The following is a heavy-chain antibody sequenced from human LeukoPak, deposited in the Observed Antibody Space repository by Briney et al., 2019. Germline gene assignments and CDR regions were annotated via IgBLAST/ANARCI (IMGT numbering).Heavy chain of an antibody. V-gene: IGHV1-2*02. J-gene: IGHJ4*02. CDR2: INPNSGGT. D-gene: IGHD3-10*01. CDR3: ARDLEGYHYGSGNYPQ. CDR1: GYTFTGYY. Sequence: ASMKVSCKASGYTFTGYYIHWLQQAPGQGLEWMGFINPNSGGTNYAQKFQGRVTMTRDTSISTAYMELSSLTSDDTAVYYCARDLEGYHYGSGNYPQWGQGTLITVSS.